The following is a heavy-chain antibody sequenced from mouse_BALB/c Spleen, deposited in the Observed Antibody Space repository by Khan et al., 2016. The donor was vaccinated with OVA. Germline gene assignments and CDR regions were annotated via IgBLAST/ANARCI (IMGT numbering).Heavy chain of an antibody. J-gene: IGHJ4*01. CDR2: IYPGDGRT. CDR1: GYTFTAYD. CDR3: AREGLRGVGMDY. V-gene: IGHV1S56*01. D-gene: IGHD1-1*01. Sequence: QVQLQQSGPELVKPGALVKISCKASGYTFTAYDINWVKQRPGQGLEWIGWIYPGDGRTEYNENFKGKSTLTEDTSSNTAYMQLSSLTSEKSADYSCAREGLRGVGMDYWGQGTSVSVSS.